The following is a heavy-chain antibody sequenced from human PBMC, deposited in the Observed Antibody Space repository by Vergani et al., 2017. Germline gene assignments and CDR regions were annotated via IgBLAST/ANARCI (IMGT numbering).Heavy chain of an antibody. V-gene: IGHV3-30*02. Sequence: QVRLVESGGGVVQTGGSLRLSCEASGFTFSDYNMHWVRQAPGKGLEWVAVIWYDGATRYMADSVKGRFTISRDNSKNTVYLQMNSLRTGDTAVYYCAKDGLAYGSGSWYYWGRGTLVTVSS. D-gene: IGHD3-10*01. CDR2: IWYDGATR. J-gene: IGHJ4*02. CDR3: AKDGLAYGSGSWYY. CDR1: GFTFSDYN.